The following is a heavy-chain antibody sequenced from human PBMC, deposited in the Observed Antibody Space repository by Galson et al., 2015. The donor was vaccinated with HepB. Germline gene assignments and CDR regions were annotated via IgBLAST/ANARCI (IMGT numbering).Heavy chain of an antibody. CDR3: ARVNGYYRDY. CDR2: ITSSGSKI. D-gene: IGHD4-17*01. CDR1: GFTFSRYT. V-gene: IGHV3-21*01. Sequence: SLRLSCAASGFTFSRYTLNWVRQAPGKGLEWVSSITSSGSKIFYADSMKGRFTISRDNAKQSLYLQVNSLRAEDTAVYYCARVNGYYRDYWGQGTLVTVSS. J-gene: IGHJ4*02.